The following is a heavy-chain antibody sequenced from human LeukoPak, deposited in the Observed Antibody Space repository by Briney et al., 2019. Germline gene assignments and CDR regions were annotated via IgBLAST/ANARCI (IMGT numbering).Heavy chain of an antibody. V-gene: IGHV4-34*01. D-gene: IGHD3-10*01. Sequence: SETLSLTCTVSGGSISSYYWSWIRQPPGKGLEWIGEINHSGSTNYNPSLKSRVTISVDTSKNQFSLKLSSVTAADTAVYYCARGIRAKLLWFGESKYYFDYWGQGTLVTVSS. CDR3: ARGIRAKLLWFGESKYYFDY. CDR2: INHSGST. CDR1: GGSISSYY. J-gene: IGHJ4*02.